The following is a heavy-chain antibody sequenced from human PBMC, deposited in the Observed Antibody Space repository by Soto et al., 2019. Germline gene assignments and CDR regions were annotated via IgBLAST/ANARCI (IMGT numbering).Heavy chain of an antibody. D-gene: IGHD3-22*01. CDR1: EFTFSNYE. V-gene: IGHV3-48*03. Sequence: EVQLVESGGGLVQPGGSLRLSCVGSEFTFSNYEMNWVRQAPGKGLEWVSYISYTGSTIYYAVSVRGRFTISRDNSKNSLYLQMNSLRAEDTAVYYCARGLRNYYDRSGLHYWGQGTLVTVSS. CDR2: ISYTGSTI. J-gene: IGHJ4*02. CDR3: ARGLRNYYDRSGLHY.